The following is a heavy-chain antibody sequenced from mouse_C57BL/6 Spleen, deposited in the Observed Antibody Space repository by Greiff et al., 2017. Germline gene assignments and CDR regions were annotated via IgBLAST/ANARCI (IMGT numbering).Heavy chain of an antibody. J-gene: IGHJ1*03. V-gene: IGHV5-9*01. Sequence: DVKLVESGGGLVKPGGSLKLSCAASGFTFSSYTMSWVRQTPEKRLEWVATISGGGGNTYYPDSVKGRFTISRDNAENTRYLQLSSLRSEDTALDYCARHADYYGSSYDWYFDGWGTGTTVTVSS. D-gene: IGHD1-1*01. CDR1: GFTFSSYT. CDR3: ARHADYYGSSYDWYFDG. CDR2: ISGGGGNT.